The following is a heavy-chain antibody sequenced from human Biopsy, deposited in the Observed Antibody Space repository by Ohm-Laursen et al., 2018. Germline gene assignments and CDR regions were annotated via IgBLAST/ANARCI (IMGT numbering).Heavy chain of an antibody. CDR1: GYTLNELS. J-gene: IGHJ4*02. CDR3: AADINVWNVNY. D-gene: IGHD1-1*01. V-gene: IGHV1-24*01. CDR2: FAPENGKT. Sequence: SVKVPCNVSGYTLNELSMHWVRQVPGKGLEWMGGFAPENGKTVYAQNFQARVSLTEDTSTDTAYMELRSLRSEDTAVYYCAADINVWNVNYWGQGTQVTVSS.